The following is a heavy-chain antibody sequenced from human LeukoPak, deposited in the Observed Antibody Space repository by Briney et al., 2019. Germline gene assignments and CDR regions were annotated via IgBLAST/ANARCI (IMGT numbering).Heavy chain of an antibody. J-gene: IGHJ3*02. CDR3: AKDGWSRAASAFDI. CDR1: GFTFSRYW. Sequence: GGSLRLSCVASGFTFSRYWMHWVRQAPGKGLEWVSAISGSGGSTYYADSVKGRFTISRDNSKNTLYLQMNSLRAEDTAVYYCAKDGWSRAASAFDIWGQGTMVTVSS. CDR2: ISGSGGST. D-gene: IGHD5-18*01. V-gene: IGHV3-23*01.